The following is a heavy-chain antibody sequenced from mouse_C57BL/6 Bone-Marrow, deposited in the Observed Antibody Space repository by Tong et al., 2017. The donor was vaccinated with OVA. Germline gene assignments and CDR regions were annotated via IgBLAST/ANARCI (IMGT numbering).Heavy chain of an antibody. D-gene: IGHD2-3*01. CDR2: IDPENGDT. CDR3: TLIYDGYYTWYVDV. CDR1: GFNIKDDY. V-gene: IGHV14-4*01. J-gene: IGHJ1*03. Sequence: EVQLQESGAELVRPGASVKLSCTASGFNIKDDYMHWVKQRPEQGLEWIGWIDPENGDTEYASKFQGKATITADTSSNTAYLQLSSLTSEDTAVYYCTLIYDGYYTWYVDVWGTGTTVTVSS.